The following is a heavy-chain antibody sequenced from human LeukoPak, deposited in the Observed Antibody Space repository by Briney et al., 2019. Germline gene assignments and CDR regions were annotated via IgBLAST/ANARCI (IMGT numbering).Heavy chain of an antibody. Sequence: GGSLRLSCVASGFTFSNTWMNWVRQAPGKGLEWVGRIKSEIDGGATDYAAPAQDRFTISRDDSQATLYLQMNSLKTEDTAVYYCTTGGSVIVAGTRAFDIWGQGTMVTVSS. D-gene: IGHD5-12*01. J-gene: IGHJ3*02. CDR1: GFTFSNTW. CDR3: TTGGSVIVAGTRAFDI. CDR2: IKSEIDGGAT. V-gene: IGHV3-15*07.